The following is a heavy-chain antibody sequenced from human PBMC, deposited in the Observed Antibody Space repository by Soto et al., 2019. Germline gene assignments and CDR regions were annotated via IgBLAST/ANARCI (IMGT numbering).Heavy chain of an antibody. Sequence: PGGSLRLSCSASGFTFSSYAMHWVRQAPGKGLEYVSAVSSNGGSTYYADSVKGRFTISRDNSKNTLYLQMSSLRAEDTAVYYCVKDKGGWPYYFDYWGQGTLVTVSS. J-gene: IGHJ4*02. CDR3: VKDKGGWPYYFDY. CDR2: VSSNGGST. D-gene: IGHD6-19*01. CDR1: GFTFSSYA. V-gene: IGHV3-64D*06.